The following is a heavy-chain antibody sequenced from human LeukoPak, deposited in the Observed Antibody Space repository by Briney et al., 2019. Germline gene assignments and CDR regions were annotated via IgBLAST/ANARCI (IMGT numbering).Heavy chain of an antibody. D-gene: IGHD3-3*02. CDR1: GFTFSNYA. CDR2: IAAGGTT. CDR3: AGGGAIFLNWFDP. V-gene: IGHV3-53*01. J-gene: IGHJ5*02. Sequence: PGGSLRLSCAASGFTFSNYAMSWVRQAPGEGLEWVSAIAAGGTTYYADSVKGRFTISRDNSKNTLYLQMNSLRAEDTAVYYCAGGGAIFLNWFDPWGQGTLVTVSS.